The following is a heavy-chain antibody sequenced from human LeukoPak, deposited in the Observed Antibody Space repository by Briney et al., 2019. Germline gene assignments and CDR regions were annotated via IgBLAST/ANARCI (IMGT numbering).Heavy chain of an antibody. CDR1: EFTFDDYG. V-gene: IGHV3-20*04. CDR3: ARERGIAAAGTTGGFDY. Sequence: GGSLRLSCAASEFTFDDYGMSWVRQAPGKGLEWVSGINWNGGSTGYADSVKGRFTISRDNAKNSLYLQMNSLRAEDTALYYCARERGIAAAGTTGGFDYWGQGTLVTVSS. D-gene: IGHD6-13*01. J-gene: IGHJ4*02. CDR2: INWNGGST.